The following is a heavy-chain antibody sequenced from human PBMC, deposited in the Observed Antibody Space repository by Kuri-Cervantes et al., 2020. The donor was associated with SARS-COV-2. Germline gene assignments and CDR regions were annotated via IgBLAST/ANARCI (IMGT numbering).Heavy chain of an antibody. CDR3: ARGLSAGSSWSPIDY. CDR1: EFTFSDYY. Sequence: GESLKISCAASEFTFSDYYMTWIRQAPGKGLEWVSYISSIGSTISYADSVKGRFTISRDNAKNSLYLQMNSLRAEDTAVYYCARGLSAGSSWSPIDYWGQGTLVTVSS. V-gene: IGHV3-11*04. J-gene: IGHJ4*02. D-gene: IGHD6-13*01. CDR2: ISSIGSTI.